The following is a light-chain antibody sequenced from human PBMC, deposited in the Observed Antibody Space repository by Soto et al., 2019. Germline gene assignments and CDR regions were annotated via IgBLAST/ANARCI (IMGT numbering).Light chain of an antibody. CDR3: QQYYTSAT. CDR2: DAS. V-gene: IGKV1-5*01. CDR1: RFVSNY. Sequence: DIQITQSPATLSASVRERFTITCRASRFVSNYLAWYQQNPGRAPKLLVYDASELESGVPSRFSGRGSGTEFTLTISSLQPDDFATFYCQQYYTSATFGQGTKVDIK. J-gene: IGKJ1*01.